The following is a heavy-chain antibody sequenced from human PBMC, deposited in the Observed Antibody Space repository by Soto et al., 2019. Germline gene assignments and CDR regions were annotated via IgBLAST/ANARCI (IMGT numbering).Heavy chain of an antibody. Sequence: EMQLVESGGGLVQPGGSLRLSCVASGLSFRNYWVHWVRQAPGNGLEWVSRINTDGTYTSNADPVKGRFTISRDNAKNTLYLQMNSLRVEDTAVYFCASFGYDWNGWDWGPGTLVTVSS. D-gene: IGHD1-20*01. J-gene: IGHJ4*02. CDR3: ASFGYDWNGWD. CDR1: GLSFRNYW. V-gene: IGHV3-74*01. CDR2: INTDGTYT.